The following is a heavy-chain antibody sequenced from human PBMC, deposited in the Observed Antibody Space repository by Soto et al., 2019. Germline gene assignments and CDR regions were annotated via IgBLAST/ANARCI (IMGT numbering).Heavy chain of an antibody. CDR2: ISGSGGST. CDR3: AKDHMDIVATEVPFFDY. J-gene: IGHJ4*02. D-gene: IGHD5-12*01. V-gene: IGHV3-23*01. CDR1: GFTFSSYA. Sequence: EVQLLESGGGLVQPGGSLRLSCAASGFTFSSYAMSWVRQAPGKGLEWVSAISGSGGSTYYADSVKGRFTISRDNSKNTLYLHMNSLRAEDTAVYYSAKDHMDIVATEVPFFDYWGQGTLVTVSS.